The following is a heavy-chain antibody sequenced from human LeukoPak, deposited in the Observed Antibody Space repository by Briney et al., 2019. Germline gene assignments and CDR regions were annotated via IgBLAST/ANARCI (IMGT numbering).Heavy chain of an antibody. CDR3: ARGGSGSYPFNWFDP. J-gene: IGHJ5*02. V-gene: IGHV1-2*02. D-gene: IGHD3-10*01. CDR1: GYTFTCYY. CDR2: INPNSGGT. Sequence: ASVKLSCKASGYTFTCYYMHWVRQAPGQGLEWMGWINPNSGGTNYAQKFQGRVTMTRDTSISTAYMELSRLRSDDTAVYYCARGGSGSYPFNWFDPWGQGTLVTVSS.